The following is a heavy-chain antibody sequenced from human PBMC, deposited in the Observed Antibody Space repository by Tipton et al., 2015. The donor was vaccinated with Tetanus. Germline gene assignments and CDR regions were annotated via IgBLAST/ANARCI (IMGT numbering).Heavy chain of an antibody. J-gene: IGHJ4*02. CDR2: IYIPESA. Sequence: TLSLTCTVSGDSISSSYWSWIRQPPGKGLEWIGYIYIPESAKIYNPSFQSRVAISIDTSKSQLSLKLTSVTAADTAVYYCARTHDYWSGYFDFWGQGTPVTVSP. D-gene: IGHD3-3*01. V-gene: IGHV4-4*08. CDR1: GDSISSSY. CDR3: ARTHDYWSGYFDF.